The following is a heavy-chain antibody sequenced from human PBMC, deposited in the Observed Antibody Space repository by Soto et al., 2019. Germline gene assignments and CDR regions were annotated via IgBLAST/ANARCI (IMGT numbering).Heavy chain of an antibody. CDR1: GFTFSSYA. V-gene: IGHV3-30-3*01. CDR3: ARDGGSGWYYY. J-gene: IGHJ4*02. CDR2: ISYDGSNK. Sequence: GGSLRLSCAASGFTFSSYAMHWVRQAPGKGLEWVAVISYDGSNKYYADSVKGRFTISRDNSKNTLYLQMNSLRAEDTAVYYCARDGGSGWYYYWGQGTLVTVSS. D-gene: IGHD6-19*01.